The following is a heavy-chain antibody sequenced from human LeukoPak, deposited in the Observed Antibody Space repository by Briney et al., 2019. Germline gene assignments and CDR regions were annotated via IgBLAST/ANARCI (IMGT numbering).Heavy chain of an antibody. Sequence: ASVKVSCKPSGHTFTSYGISWVRQAPGQGLEWMGWISAYNSNTNYAQKRHGRVTMTTDTSTSTAYMELRSLRSDDTAVYYCARWKCGYCSSTSAGYMDVWGKGTTVTVSS. CDR3: ARWKCGYCSSTSAGYMDV. D-gene: IGHD2-2*03. V-gene: IGHV1-18*01. J-gene: IGHJ6*03. CDR1: GHTFTSYG. CDR2: ISAYNSNT.